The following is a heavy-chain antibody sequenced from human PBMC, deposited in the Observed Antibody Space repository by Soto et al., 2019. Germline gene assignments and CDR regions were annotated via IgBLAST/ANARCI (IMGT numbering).Heavy chain of an antibody. V-gene: IGHV4-59*01. CDR2: IYYSGST. D-gene: IGHD6-13*01. J-gene: IGHJ6*02. CDR3: ARSTPYSSRRYYYYGMDV. CDR1: GGSISSYY. Sequence: SETLSLTCTVSGGSISSYYWSWIRQPPGKGLEWIGYIYYSGSTNYNPSLKSRVTISVDTSKIQFSLKLSSVTAADTAVYYCARSTPYSSRRYYYYGMDVWGQGPTVTVSS.